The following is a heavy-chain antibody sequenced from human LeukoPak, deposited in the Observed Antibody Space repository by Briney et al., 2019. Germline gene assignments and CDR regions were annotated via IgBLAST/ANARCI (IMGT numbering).Heavy chain of an antibody. Sequence: GGSLRLSCAASGFTFSSYAMSWVRQAPGKGLEWVSAISGRGGSTYYADSVKGRFTISRDNSKNTLYLQMNSLRAEDTAVYYCAKDKGRPLESWELPDYWGQGTLVTVSS. CDR3: AKDKGRPLESWELPDY. CDR2: ISGRGGST. V-gene: IGHV3-23*01. CDR1: GFTFSSYA. D-gene: IGHD1-26*01. J-gene: IGHJ4*02.